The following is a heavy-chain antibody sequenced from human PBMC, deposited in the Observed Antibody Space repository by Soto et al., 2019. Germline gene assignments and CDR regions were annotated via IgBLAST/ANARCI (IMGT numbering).Heavy chain of an antibody. D-gene: IGHD4-17*01. J-gene: IGHJ3*02. Sequence: GGSLRLSCAASGFTFSSYAMSWVRQAPGKGLEWVSVIYSGGDTYYPDSVKGRFTISRDNSKNTLYLQMNSLRAEDTALYYCARETTVGAFDIWGQGTMVTVSS. CDR3: ARETTVGAFDI. V-gene: IGHV3-66*01. CDR1: GFTFSSYA. CDR2: IYSGGDT.